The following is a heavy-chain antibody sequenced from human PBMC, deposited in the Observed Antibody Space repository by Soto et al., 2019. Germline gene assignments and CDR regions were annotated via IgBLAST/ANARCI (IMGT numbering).Heavy chain of an antibody. Sequence: SETLSLTCAVYGGSFSGYYWSWIRQPPGKGLEWIGEINHSGSTNYNPSLKSRATISVDTSKNQFSLKLSSVTAADTAVYYCARAMGYYYDSSPSPPTNFDYWGQGTLLSVS. D-gene: IGHD3-22*01. CDR3: ARAMGYYYDSSPSPPTNFDY. V-gene: IGHV4-34*01. CDR1: GGSFSGYY. J-gene: IGHJ4*02. CDR2: INHSGST.